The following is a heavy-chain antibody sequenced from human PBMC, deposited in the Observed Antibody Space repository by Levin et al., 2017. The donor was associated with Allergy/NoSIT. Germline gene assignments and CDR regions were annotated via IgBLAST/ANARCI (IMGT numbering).Heavy chain of an antibody. CDR1: GGSISSYY. CDR3: ARVGGEADDYGDYVNSDYYHGMDV. D-gene: IGHD4-17*01. J-gene: IGHJ6*02. CDR2: VYSSGST. V-gene: IGHV4-4*07. Sequence: ETLSLTCTVSGGSISSYYWSWIRQPAGKGLEWIGRVYSSGSTNYNPSLKSRVTMSVDTSKNQFSLRLSSVTAADTAVYYCARVGGEADDYGDYVNSDYYHGMDVWGQGTTVTVSS.